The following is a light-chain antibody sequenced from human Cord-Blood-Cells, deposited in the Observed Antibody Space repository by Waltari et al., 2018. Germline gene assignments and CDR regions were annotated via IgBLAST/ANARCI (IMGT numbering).Light chain of an antibody. J-gene: IGLJ3*02. CDR3: QVWDSSSDHWV. Sequence: SYVLTQPPSVSVAPGKTARITCGGNNIGSTSEHRYQQKPGQAPVLVVYDDSDRPSGIPERFSGSNSGNTATLTISRVEAGDEADYYCQVWDSSSDHWVFGGGTKLTVL. V-gene: IGLV3-21*03. CDR2: DDS. CDR1: NIGSTS.